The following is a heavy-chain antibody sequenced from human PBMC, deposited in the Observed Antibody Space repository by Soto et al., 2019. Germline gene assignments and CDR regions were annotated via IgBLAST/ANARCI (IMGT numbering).Heavy chain of an antibody. D-gene: IGHD2-2*02. CDR1: GFTFSKAW. Sequence: GFTFSKAWMNWVRQAPGKGLEWVGHIKSKNDGGTTDYAAPVKGRFTISGDDSKNTLYLQINTLKTEDTAVYYCTTGAYCSSTGCYTAYYYFGLDVWGLGTTVTVSS. V-gene: IGHV3-15*01. CDR3: TTGAYCSSTGCYTAYYYFGLDV. CDR2: IKSKNDGGTT. J-gene: IGHJ6*02.